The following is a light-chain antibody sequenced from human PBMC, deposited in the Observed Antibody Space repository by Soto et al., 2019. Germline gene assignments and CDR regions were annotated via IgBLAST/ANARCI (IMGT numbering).Light chain of an antibody. Sequence: QSALTQPASVSGSPGQSISISCTGTGNDVGGYTFVSWYQQHPDKVPKLVIFDVNRRPSGVSDRFSGSKSVNAASLTISGLQAEDEADSYCCSYTATTTYVFGPGTKVTVL. V-gene: IGLV2-14*03. CDR3: CSYTATTTYV. CDR2: DVN. J-gene: IGLJ1*01. CDR1: GNDVGGYTF.